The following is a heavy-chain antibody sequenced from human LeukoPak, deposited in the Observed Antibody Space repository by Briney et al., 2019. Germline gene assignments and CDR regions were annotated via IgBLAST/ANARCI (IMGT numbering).Heavy chain of an antibody. V-gene: IGHV4-34*01. CDR3: ARGNILTGYCFDF. Sequence: PSETLSLTCAVYSGSITGYYWSWIRQTPGRGLEWVGEIHYTGATSYNPSLKSRATVSTDTFKNQFSLRLSSVTAADTAVYYCARGNILTGYCFDFWGQGALVTVSS. D-gene: IGHD3-9*01. J-gene: IGHJ4*02. CDR2: IHYTGAT. CDR1: SGSITGYY.